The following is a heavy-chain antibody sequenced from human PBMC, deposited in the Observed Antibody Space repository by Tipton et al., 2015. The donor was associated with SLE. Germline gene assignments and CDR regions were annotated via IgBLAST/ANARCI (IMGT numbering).Heavy chain of an antibody. CDR3: ARAVPRGSTSGSWYFER. V-gene: IGHV4-34*01. J-gene: IGHJ2*01. D-gene: IGHD6-6*01. Sequence: TLSLTCAVYGGSFSGYYWSWIRQPPGKGLEWIGEINHSGSTNYNPSLKSRVTISVDTSKNQFSLNLTSVTAADTAVYYCARAVPRGSTSGSWYFERWGRGTLVTV. CDR1: GGSFSGYY. CDR2: INHSGST.